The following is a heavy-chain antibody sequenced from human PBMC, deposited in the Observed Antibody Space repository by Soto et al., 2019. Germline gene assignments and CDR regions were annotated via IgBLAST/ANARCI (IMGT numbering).Heavy chain of an antibody. CDR2: IKSKTDGGTT. CDR3: IVRYPYYFDY. D-gene: IGHD2-21*01. CDR1: GFTFSNAW. Sequence: EVQLVESGGGLVKPGGSLRLSCAASGFTFSNAWMNWVRQAPGKGLEWVGRIKSKTDGGTTDYAAPVKGRFTISRDDSKNTLYLQMNSLKTGDTAVYYCIVRYPYYFDYWVQGTLVTVSS. V-gene: IGHV3-15*07. J-gene: IGHJ4*02.